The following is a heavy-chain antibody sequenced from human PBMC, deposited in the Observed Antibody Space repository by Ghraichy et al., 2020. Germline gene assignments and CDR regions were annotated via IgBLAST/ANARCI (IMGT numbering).Heavy chain of an antibody. J-gene: IGHJ2*01. CDR3: ARRNYGSGSYYLQYFDL. CDR1: GFTFSSYW. CDR2: IKQDGSEK. V-gene: IGHV3-7*03. Sequence: GGSLRLSCAASGFTFSSYWMSWVRQAPGKGLEWVANIKQDGSEKYYVDSVKGRFTISRDNAKNSLYLQMNSLRAEDTAVYYCARRNYGSGSYYLQYFDLWGRGTLVTVSS. D-gene: IGHD3-10*01.